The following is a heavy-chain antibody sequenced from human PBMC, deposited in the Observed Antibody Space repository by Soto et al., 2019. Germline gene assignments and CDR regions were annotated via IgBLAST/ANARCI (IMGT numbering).Heavy chain of an antibody. V-gene: IGHV1-69*01. J-gene: IGHJ4*02. Sequence: QVHLVQSGADGRKSGSSVRVSCTASGGGTLSNDAISWVRQAPGQGLEWLGRISPFVGTTDYSQSFQGRLTMTADASTGTVYMDLLSLKSDDTAVYYCAREVVTETTWGSFDSWGQGTLVTVSS. CDR2: ISPFVGTT. CDR3: AREVVTETTWGSFDS. D-gene: IGHD2-21*02. CDR1: GGGTLSNDA.